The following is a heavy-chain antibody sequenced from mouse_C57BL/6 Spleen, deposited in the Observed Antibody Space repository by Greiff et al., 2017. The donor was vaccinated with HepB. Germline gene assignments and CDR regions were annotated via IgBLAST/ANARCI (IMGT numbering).Heavy chain of an antibody. V-gene: IGHV1-69*01. CDR1: GYTFTSYW. CDR2: IDPSDSYT. CDR3: ASGTTTVVARGYFDV. J-gene: IGHJ1*03. Sequence: QVQLKQPGAELVMPGASVKLSCKASGYTFTSYWMHWVKQRPGQGLEWIGEIDPSDSYTNYNQKFKGKSTLTVDKSSSTAYMQLSSLTSEDSAVYYCASGTTTVVARGYFDVWGTGTTVTVSS. D-gene: IGHD1-1*01.